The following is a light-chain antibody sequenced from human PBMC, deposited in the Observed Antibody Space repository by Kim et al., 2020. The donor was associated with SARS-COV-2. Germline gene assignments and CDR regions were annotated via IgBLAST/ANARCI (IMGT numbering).Light chain of an antibody. CDR2: SAS. V-gene: IGKV4-1*01. J-gene: IGKJ1*01. CDR1: QDVLSSSNNRDY. Sequence: ATINCKSSQDVLSSSNNRDYLSWYQQKPGQPPKLLIYSASTRASGVPARFGGSGSGTDFTLTISSLQAEDVAVYYCQQYYTTPLTFGQGTKVDIK. CDR3: QQYYTTPLT.